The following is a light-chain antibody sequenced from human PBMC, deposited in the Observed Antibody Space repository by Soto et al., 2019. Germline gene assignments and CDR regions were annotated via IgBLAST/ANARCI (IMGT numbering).Light chain of an antibody. J-gene: IGKJ1*01. Sequence: DIQMTQSASTLSVSLGDRVTITWGASQTISSWLAWYQQKPGKSPKLLIYTASTLKSGVPSRFSGSSSGTEFTLTISRLQTDDFATYYCQHYNSYSEAFGQGTKVDIK. CDR3: QHYNSYSEA. CDR2: TAS. V-gene: IGKV1-5*03. CDR1: QTISSW.